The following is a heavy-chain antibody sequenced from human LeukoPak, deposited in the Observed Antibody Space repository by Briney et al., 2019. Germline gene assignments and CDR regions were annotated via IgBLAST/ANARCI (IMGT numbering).Heavy chain of an antibody. D-gene: IGHD3-10*01. CDR2: VSASGGTT. Sequence: PGGSLRLSCAASGFTFSSYGMTWVRQAPGKGLECVSIVSASGGTTYYADSVKGRFTTSRDNSKNTVYLQMNSLRAEDTAAYYCANKLRGSYYFDSWGQGTLVTVSS. J-gene: IGHJ4*02. CDR3: ANKLRGSYYFDS. V-gene: IGHV3-23*01. CDR1: GFTFSSYG.